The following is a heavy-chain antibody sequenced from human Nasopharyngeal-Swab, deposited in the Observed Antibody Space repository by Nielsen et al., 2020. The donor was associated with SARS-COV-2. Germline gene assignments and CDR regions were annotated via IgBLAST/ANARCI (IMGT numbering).Heavy chain of an antibody. CDR1: GHSFTTYA. CDR3: ASGPDLNPGWFDP. D-gene: IGHD1-14*01. J-gene: IGHJ5*02. V-gene: IGHV1-3*01. CDR2: INAANGNT. Sequence: ASVKVSCKASGHSFTTYAIHWVRQAPGQRREWMGWINAANGNTKYSQKFQGRVTLTRDTSASTAYMELSSLRSEDTAVYYCASGPDLNPGWFDPWGQGTLVTVSS.